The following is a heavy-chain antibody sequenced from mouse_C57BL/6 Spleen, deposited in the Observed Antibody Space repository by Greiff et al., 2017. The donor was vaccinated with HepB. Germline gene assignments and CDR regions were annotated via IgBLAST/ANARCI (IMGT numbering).Heavy chain of an antibody. CDR3: ASSASYDYDEDYAMDY. V-gene: IGHV1-55*01. J-gene: IGHJ4*01. CDR2: IYPGSGST. Sequence: QVQLQQPGAELVKPGASVKMSCKASGYTFTSYWITWVKQRPGQGLEWIGDIYPGSGSTNYNEKFKGKATLTVDTSSSTAYMQLSSLTSEDSAVYYCASSASYDYDEDYAMDYWGQGTSVTVSS. CDR1: GYTFTSYW. D-gene: IGHD2-4*01.